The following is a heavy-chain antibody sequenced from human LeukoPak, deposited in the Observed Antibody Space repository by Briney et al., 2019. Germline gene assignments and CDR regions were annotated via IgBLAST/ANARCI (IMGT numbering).Heavy chain of an antibody. CDR2: IYYSGST. V-gene: IGHV4-59*01. D-gene: IGHD6-6*01. CDR3: ARGLAARTLIYFDY. J-gene: IGHJ4*02. Sequence: PSETLSLTCTVSGGSISSYYWSWIRQPPGKGLEWIGYIYYSGSTNYNPSLKSRVTISVDTSKNQSSLKLSSVTAADTAVYYCARGLAARTLIYFDYWGQGTLVTVSS. CDR1: GGSISSYY.